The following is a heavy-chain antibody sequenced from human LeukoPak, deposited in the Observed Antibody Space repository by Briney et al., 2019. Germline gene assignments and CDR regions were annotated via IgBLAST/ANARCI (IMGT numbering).Heavy chain of an antibody. CDR3: AREKGYYYDSSGDYAMDY. CDR1: GYTFTCYY. CDR2: INPNSGGT. D-gene: IGHD3-22*01. J-gene: IGHJ4*02. V-gene: IGHV1-2*02. Sequence: ASVKVSCKASGYTFTCYYMHWVRQAPGQGLEWMGWINPNSGGTNYAQKFQGRVTMTRDTSISTAYMELSRLRSDDTAVYYCAREKGYYYDSSGDYAMDYWGQGTLVTVSS.